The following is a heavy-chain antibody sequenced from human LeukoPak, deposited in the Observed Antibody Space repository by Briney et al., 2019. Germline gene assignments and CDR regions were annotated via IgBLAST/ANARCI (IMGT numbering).Heavy chain of an antibody. D-gene: IGHD2-15*01. J-gene: IGHJ5*02. V-gene: IGHV1-2*02. CDR3: ARESGYCSGGSCGGWFDP. Sequence: ASVTVSCKASGYTFTGYYMHWVRQAPGQGLEWMGWINPSSGGTNYAQKFQGRVTMTRDTSISTAYMELSRLRSDDTAVYYCARESGYCSGGSCGGWFDPWGQGTLVTVSS. CDR1: GYTFTGYY. CDR2: INPSSGGT.